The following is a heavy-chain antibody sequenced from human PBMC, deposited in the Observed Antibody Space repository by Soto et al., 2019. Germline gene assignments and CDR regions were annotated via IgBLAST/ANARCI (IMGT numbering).Heavy chain of an antibody. D-gene: IGHD1-1*01. Sequence: GGSLRLSCTASGFTFGDYAMNWFRQAPGKGLEWVGFIRSKAYGGTTENAASVKGRFTISRDDSKSIAYLQMNSLKTEDTAVYYCTRDHRNIDYWGQGTLVTVSS. CDR3: TRDHRNIDY. CDR1: GFTFGDYA. V-gene: IGHV3-49*03. J-gene: IGHJ4*02. CDR2: IRSKAYGGTT.